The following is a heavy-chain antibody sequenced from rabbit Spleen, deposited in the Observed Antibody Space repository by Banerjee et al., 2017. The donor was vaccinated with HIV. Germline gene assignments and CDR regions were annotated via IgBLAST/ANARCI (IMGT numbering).Heavy chain of an antibody. V-gene: IGHV1S45*01. D-gene: IGHD1-1*01. J-gene: IGHJ3*01. CDR1: GFSFSSGYD. CDR2: INAVTGKA. CDR3: ARDLVAVIGWNFSL. Sequence: QQQLEESGGGLVKPEGSLTLTCKASGFSFSSGYDMCWVRQAPGKGLEWIACINAVTGKAVYASWAKGRFTFSKTSSTTVTLQMTSLTAADTATYFCARDLVAVIGWNFSLWGQGTLVTVS.